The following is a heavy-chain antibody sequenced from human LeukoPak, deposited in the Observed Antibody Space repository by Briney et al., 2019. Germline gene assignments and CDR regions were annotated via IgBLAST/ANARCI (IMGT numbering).Heavy chain of an antibody. J-gene: IGHJ4*02. CDR3: ARPTGITVNPFDN. V-gene: IGHV4-39*01. CDR2: IYYSGST. D-gene: IGHD1-20*01. CDR1: GGSISSSSYY. Sequence: PSETLSLTCTVSGGSISSSSYYWGWIRQPPGKGLEWIGSIYYSGSTYYNPSLKSRVTISVDTSKNQFSLKLTSVTAADTAVYYCARPTGITVNPFDNWGQGTLVTVSS.